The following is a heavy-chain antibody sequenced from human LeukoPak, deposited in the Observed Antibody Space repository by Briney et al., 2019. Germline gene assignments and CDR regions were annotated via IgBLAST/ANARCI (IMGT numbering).Heavy chain of an antibody. J-gene: IGHJ6*03. V-gene: IGHV3-21*01. CDR2: ISSSSSYI. CDR1: GFTFSSYS. CDR3: ARMHDSSGYYYYYYYMDV. Sequence: TGGSLRLSCAASGFTFSSYSMNWVRQAPGKGLEWVSSISSSSSYIYYADSVKGRFTISRDNSKNTLYLQMNSLRAEDTAVYYCARMHDSSGYYYYYYYMDVWGKGTTVTISS. D-gene: IGHD3-22*01.